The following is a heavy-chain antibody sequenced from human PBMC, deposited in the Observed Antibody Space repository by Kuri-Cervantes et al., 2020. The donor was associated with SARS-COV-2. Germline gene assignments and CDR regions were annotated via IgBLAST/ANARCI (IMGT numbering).Heavy chain of an antibody. Sequence: GSLRLSCAVYGGSFSDNHWTWVRQPPGKGLEWIGEINYSGTTNYNPSLKSRVTMSVDTSKNQFSLNLTSVTAADTAVYYCARLRRHNNAWFVTGYYMDVWGKGTTVTVS. J-gene: IGHJ6*03. D-gene: IGHD3-10*01. CDR3: ARLRRHNNAWFVTGYYMDV. V-gene: IGHV4-34*01. CDR2: INYSGTT. CDR1: GGSFSDNH.